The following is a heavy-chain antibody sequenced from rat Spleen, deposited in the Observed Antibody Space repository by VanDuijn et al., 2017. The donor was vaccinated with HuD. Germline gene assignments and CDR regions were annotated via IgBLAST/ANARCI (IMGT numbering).Heavy chain of an antibody. CDR1: GFTFSSFP. CDR2: ITSGGSNT. CDR3: ATAGSRVSRFAY. V-gene: IGHV5-25*01. J-gene: IGHJ3*01. Sequence: EVQLVESGGGLVQPGRSLKLSCAASGFTFSSFPMAWVRQAPKKGLEWVATITSGGSNTYYPDSVKGRFTISRDNAKSTLYLQMDSLRSEDTATYYCATAGSRVSRFAYWGQGTLVTVSS. D-gene: IGHD1-4*01.